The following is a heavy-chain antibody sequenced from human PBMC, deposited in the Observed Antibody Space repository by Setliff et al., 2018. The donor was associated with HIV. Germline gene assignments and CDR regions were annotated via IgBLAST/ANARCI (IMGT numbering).Heavy chain of an antibody. CDR3: ARGGGTGSFDY. CDR1: GGSITSYY. D-gene: IGHD3-16*01. V-gene: IGHV4-4*07. CDR2: IYISGST. J-gene: IGHJ4*02. Sequence: PSETLSLTCTVSGGSITSYYWSWIRQPAGKGLEWFGRIYISGSTNYNPSFESRVTMSIETSKNQFSLKLSSVTAADTAVYYCARGGGTGSFDYWGQGTLVTVSS.